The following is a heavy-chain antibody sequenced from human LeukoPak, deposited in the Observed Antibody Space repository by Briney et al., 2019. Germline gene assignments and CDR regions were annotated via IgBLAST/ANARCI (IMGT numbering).Heavy chain of an antibody. CDR2: IIPILGIA. V-gene: IGHV1-69*04. D-gene: IGHD3-10*01. J-gene: IGHJ4*02. CDR3: ATSVNVGFRSVY. CDR1: GGTFSSYA. Sequence: SVKVSCKVSGGTFSSYAISWVRQAPGQGLEWMGRIIPILGIANYAQKFQGRVTITADKSTSTAYMELSSLRSEDTAVYYCATSVNVGFRSVYWGQGTLVTVSS.